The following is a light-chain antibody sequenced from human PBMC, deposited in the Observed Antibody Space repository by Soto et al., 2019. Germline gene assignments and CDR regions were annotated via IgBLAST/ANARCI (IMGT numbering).Light chain of an antibody. CDR1: SSDVGSYNL. V-gene: IGLV2-23*01. Sequence: QSVLTQPASVSGSPGQSITISCTGTSSDVGSYNLVSWYQQHPGKAHKLMIYEGSKRPSGVSNRFSGSKSGNTASLTISGLQAEDEADYYCCSYAGSSTYVFGTGTRAPS. CDR3: CSYAGSSTYV. J-gene: IGLJ1*01. CDR2: EGS.